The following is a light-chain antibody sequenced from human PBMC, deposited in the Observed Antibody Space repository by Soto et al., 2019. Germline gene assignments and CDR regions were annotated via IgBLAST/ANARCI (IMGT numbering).Light chain of an antibody. J-gene: IGLJ2*01. V-gene: IGLV2-8*02. Sequence: QSALTQPPSASRSPGQSVTISCTGTSNDIGGYDYVSWYQQHPGKAPKLIISEVNKRPSGVPDRFSGSKSGNTASLIVSGLQAEDEADYYCSSFAGSDNLVIFGGGTRLTVL. CDR2: EVN. CDR3: SSFAGSDNLVI. CDR1: SNDIGGYDY.